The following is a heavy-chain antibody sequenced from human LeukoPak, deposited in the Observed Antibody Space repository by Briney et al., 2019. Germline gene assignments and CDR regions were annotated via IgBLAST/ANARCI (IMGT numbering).Heavy chain of an antibody. CDR1: GFTFTSYS. D-gene: IGHD2/OR15-2a*01. Sequence: GGSPRLSCAASGFTFTSYSMNWVRQAPGKGLECVSTISGSGGSTYYADSVKGRFTISRDNSKNTLYLQMNSLRAEDTAVYYCAKDKYYRNYYGMDVWGQGTTVTVSS. J-gene: IGHJ6*02. CDR3: AKDKYYRNYYGMDV. V-gene: IGHV3-23*01. CDR2: ISGSGGST.